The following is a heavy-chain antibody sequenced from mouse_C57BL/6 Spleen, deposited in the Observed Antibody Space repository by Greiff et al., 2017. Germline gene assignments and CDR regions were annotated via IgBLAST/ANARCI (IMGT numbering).Heavy chain of an antibody. CDR1: GYTFTSYT. Sequence: QVQLQQSGAELARPGASVKISCKASGYTFTSYTMHWVKQRPGQGLEWIGYINPSSGFTKYNQKFKDNTTLTADKSSSTAYMQLSSLTSEDSAVYYFARLASTTVVASYYFDYWGQGTTLTVSS. V-gene: IGHV1-4*01. J-gene: IGHJ2*01. CDR3: ARLASTTVVASYYFDY. CDR2: INPSSGFT. D-gene: IGHD1-1*01.